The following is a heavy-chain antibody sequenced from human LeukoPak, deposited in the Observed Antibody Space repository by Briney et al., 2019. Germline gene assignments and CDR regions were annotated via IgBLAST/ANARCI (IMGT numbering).Heavy chain of an antibody. D-gene: IGHD6-13*01. CDR2: INHSGST. V-gene: IGHV4-34*01. CDR3: ARSVAAAGPLGY. Sequence: SETLSLTCAVYGGSFSGYYWSWIRQPPGKGLEWIGGINHSGSTNYNPSLKSRVTISVDTSKNQFSLKLSSVTAADTAVYYCARSVAAAGPLGYWGQATLVTVSS. J-gene: IGHJ4*02. CDR1: GGSFSGYY.